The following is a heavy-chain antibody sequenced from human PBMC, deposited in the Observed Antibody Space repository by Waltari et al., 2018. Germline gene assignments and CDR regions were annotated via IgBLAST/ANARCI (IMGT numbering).Heavy chain of an antibody. Sequence: EVQLVQSGAEVKKPGESLKISCKGSGYSFTSYWIGWVRQMPGKGLEWMGISYPGDSDTRYSPSCQGQVTISADKPISTAYLQWSSLKASDTAMYYCARHVGVAAAGTGWFDPWGQGTLVTVSS. CDR1: GYSFTSYW. J-gene: IGHJ5*02. V-gene: IGHV5-51*04. CDR2: SYPGDSDT. CDR3: ARHVGVAAAGTGWFDP. D-gene: IGHD6-13*01.